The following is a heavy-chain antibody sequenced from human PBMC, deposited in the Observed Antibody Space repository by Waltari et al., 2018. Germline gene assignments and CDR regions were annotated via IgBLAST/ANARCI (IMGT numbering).Heavy chain of an antibody. V-gene: IGHV3-23*03. D-gene: IGHD6-13*01. J-gene: IGHJ4*02. Sequence: EVQLLESGGGLVQPGGSLRISCAASGFTFSSYAMRWVRQAPGKGLEWVSVIYSGCSTYYADSVKGRFTISRENSKNTLYLQMNSLRAEDTAVYYCAKDRYSSSWTPFDYWGQGTLVTVSS. CDR1: GFTFSSYA. CDR3: AKDRYSSSWTPFDY. CDR2: IYSGCST.